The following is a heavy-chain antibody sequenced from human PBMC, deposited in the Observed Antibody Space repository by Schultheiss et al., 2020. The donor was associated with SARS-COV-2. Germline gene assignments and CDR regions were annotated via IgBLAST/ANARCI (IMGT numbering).Heavy chain of an antibody. Sequence: GGSLRLSCKGSGYSFTSYWIGWVRQMPGKGLEWMGIIYPGDSDTRYSPSFQGQVTISADKSISTAYLQWSSLKASDTAMYYCARDQVPPGYSSGFRSGFDYWGQGTLVTVSS. V-gene: IGHV5-51*01. D-gene: IGHD6-19*01. CDR2: IYPGDSDT. CDR1: GYSFTSYW. J-gene: IGHJ4*02. CDR3: ARDQVPPGYSSGFRSGFDY.